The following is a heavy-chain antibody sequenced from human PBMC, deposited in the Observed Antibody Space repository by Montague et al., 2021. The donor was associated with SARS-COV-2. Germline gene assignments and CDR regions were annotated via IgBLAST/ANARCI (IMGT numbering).Heavy chain of an antibody. V-gene: IGHV2-5*01. J-gene: IGHJ4*02. CDR1: GFSFTTIGVS. D-gene: IGHD3-10*01. CDR2: IYWNDDK. CDR3: GHARGHNDLIDY. Sequence: PALVKPTQTLTLTCTFSGFSFTTIGVSVVWIRQPPGKALEWLGVIYWNDDKCYSPSLKTRLAITTDTSRNQVVLTMTNMDPVDTDTYYCGHARGHNDLIDYWGQGTLVTVSS.